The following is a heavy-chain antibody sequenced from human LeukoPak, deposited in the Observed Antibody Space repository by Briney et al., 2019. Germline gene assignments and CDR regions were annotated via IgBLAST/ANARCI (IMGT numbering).Heavy chain of an antibody. CDR3: AREEVYY. V-gene: IGHV3-7*03. CDR1: GFSFSNYA. J-gene: IGHJ4*02. Sequence: GGSLRLSCATSGFSFSNYAMHWLRQAPGKGLEWVANIKQDGSEKYYVDSVKGRFTISRDNAKNSLYLQMNSLRAEDTAVYYCAREEVYYWGQGTLVTVSS. CDR2: IKQDGSEK.